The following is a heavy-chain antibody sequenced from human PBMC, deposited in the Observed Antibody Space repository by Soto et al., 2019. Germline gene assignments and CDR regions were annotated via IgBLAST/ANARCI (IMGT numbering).Heavy chain of an antibody. J-gene: IGHJ4*02. Sequence: QEQLVESGGHLGKPGGSLRLSCAASGFTFSDYYMTWIRQAPGKGLEWVSYISTSGSSTYYADSVKGRFTIARDNAEDSLYLHMNSLTAEDTAVYYCARDDYFGSGSYDFDYWGQGTLVTVSS. D-gene: IGHD3-10*01. CDR3: ARDDYFGSGSYDFDY. V-gene: IGHV3-11*01. CDR2: ISTSGSST. CDR1: GFTFSDYY.